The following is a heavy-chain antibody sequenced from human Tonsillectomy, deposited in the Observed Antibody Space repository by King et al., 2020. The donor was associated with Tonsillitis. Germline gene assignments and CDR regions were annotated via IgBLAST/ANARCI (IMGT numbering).Heavy chain of an antibody. CDR2: IRNKATSYST. CDR1: GLTLSDHN. Sequence: VQLVESGGGLVQPGGSLRLSCVASGLTLSDHNLDWVRQAPGKGLEWVGRIRNKATSYSTEYAASVKDRFTISRDDSKNSLYLQMNSLKTEDTSVYYCVTMVRQQPAAYADMDVWGQGTTVTVSS. CDR3: VTMVRQQPAAYADMDV. J-gene: IGHJ6*02. D-gene: IGHD4/OR15-4a*01. V-gene: IGHV3-72*01.